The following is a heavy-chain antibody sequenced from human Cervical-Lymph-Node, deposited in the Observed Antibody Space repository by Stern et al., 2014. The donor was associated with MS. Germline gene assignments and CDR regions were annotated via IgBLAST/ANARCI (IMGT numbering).Heavy chain of an antibody. CDR1: GGSFSSSA. Sequence: VQLVESGAGMKKPGSSVKVSCKASGGSFSSSAVNWVRQAPGQAPEWMGGIVPMYGAANYAQKFQGRVTLIADESTSTAYMELISLTSEDTAVYYCTREATAHSGTFDFWGQGTLVTV. CDR3: TREATAHSGTFDF. V-gene: IGHV1-69*01. CDR2: IVPMYGAA. J-gene: IGHJ4*02. D-gene: IGHD1-14*01.